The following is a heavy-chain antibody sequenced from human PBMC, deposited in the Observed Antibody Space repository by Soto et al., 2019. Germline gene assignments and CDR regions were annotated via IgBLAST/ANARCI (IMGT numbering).Heavy chain of an antibody. CDR3: ARADSSGWYPYYYYGMDV. J-gene: IGHJ6*02. D-gene: IGHD6-19*01. Sequence: SHTLSLTCAISGYSVSSNSAAWNWIRQSPSRGLEWLGRTYYRSKWYNDYAVSVKSRITINPDTSKNQFSLQLNSVTLEDTAVYYCARADSSGWYPYYYYGMDVWGQGTTVTVSS. V-gene: IGHV6-1*01. CDR2: TYYRSKWYN. CDR1: GYSVSSNSAA.